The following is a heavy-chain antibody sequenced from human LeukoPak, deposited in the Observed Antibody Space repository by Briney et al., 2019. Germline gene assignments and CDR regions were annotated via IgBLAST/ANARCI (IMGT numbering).Heavy chain of an antibody. D-gene: IGHD2-2*01. CDR1: GFTLSNYD. V-gene: IGHV3-30*02. Sequence: GGSLRLSCAASGFTLSNYDIHWVRQAPGKGLEWVTFIRYDGGNKYYSDSVKGRFTISRDSSKNTLYLQMNSLRAEDTAVYYCARADQVPAEYYYSYMDVWGKGTTVTVSS. CDR3: ARADQVPAEYYYSYMDV. J-gene: IGHJ6*03. CDR2: IRYDGGNK.